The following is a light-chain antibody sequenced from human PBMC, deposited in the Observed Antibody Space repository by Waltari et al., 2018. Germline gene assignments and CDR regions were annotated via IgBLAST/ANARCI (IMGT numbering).Light chain of an antibody. CDR3: QSAASSGLSVV. V-gene: IGLV3-25*03. J-gene: IGLJ2*01. CDR1: ALQNQN. Sequence: SFELTQPPSVSVSPGQTARITCSGDALQNQNTYWYQQKPGQAPLLFIFQDTERPSGIPDRLTGYTSGITVRLTISGVLAEDEADYYFQSAASSGLSVVFGGGTKLTVL. CDR2: QDT.